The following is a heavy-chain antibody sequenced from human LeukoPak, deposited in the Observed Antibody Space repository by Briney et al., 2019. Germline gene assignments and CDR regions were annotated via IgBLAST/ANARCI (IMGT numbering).Heavy chain of an antibody. CDR2: FDPEDGET. CDR1: GYTLTELS. Sequence: GASVKVSCKVSGYTLTELSMHWVRQAPGKGLEWMGGFDPEDGETIYAQRFQGRLTMTEDTSTDTAYIELSRLRSEDTAVYYCVTGPPLYSGNPHKWVYWGQGTLVTVSS. V-gene: IGHV1-24*01. D-gene: IGHD1-26*01. J-gene: IGHJ4*02. CDR3: VTGPPLYSGNPHKWVY.